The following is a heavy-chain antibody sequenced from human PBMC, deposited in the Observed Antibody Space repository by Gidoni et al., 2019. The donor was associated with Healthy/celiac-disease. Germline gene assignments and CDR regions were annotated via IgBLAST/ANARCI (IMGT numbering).Heavy chain of an antibody. J-gene: IGHJ4*02. CDR1: GGSFSGYY. CDR3: ARVARPSFTVKLYYFDY. Sequence: QVQLQQWGAGLLKPSETLSLTCAVSGGSFSGYYWSWIRHPPGKGLEWIGEINHSGSTNYNPSLKSRVTISVDTSKNQFSLKLSSVTAADTAVYYCARVARPSFTVKLYYFDYWGQGTLVTVSS. CDR2: INHSGST. D-gene: IGHD4-17*01. V-gene: IGHV4-34*01.